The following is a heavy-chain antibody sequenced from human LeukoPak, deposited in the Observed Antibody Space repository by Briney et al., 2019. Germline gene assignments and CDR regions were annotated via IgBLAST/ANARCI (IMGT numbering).Heavy chain of an antibody. Sequence: GASVTVSCKASGYTFTSYGISWVRQAPGQGLEWMGWISAYNGNTNYAQKLQGRVTMTTDTSTSTAYMELRSLRSDDTAVYYCARRGVILTGYKDAFDIWGQGTMVTVSS. V-gene: IGHV1-18*01. CDR1: GYTFTSYG. CDR3: ARRGVILTGYKDAFDI. J-gene: IGHJ3*02. CDR2: ISAYNGNT. D-gene: IGHD3-9*01.